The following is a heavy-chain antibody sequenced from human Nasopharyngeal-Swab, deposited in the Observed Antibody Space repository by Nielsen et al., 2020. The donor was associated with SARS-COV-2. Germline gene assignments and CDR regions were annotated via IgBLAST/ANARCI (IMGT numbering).Heavy chain of an antibody. Sequence: SGPTLVKPTQTLTLTCTFSGFSLSTSGMCVSWIRQPPGKALEWLALIDWDDDKYYSTSLKTRLTISKDTSKNQVVLTMTNMDPVDTATYYCARILVGRYYGPGSYYYFDYWGQGTLVTVSS. CDR1: GFSLSTSGMC. CDR2: IDWDDDK. CDR3: ARILVGRYYGPGSYYYFDY. D-gene: IGHD3-10*01. V-gene: IGHV2-70*01. J-gene: IGHJ4*02.